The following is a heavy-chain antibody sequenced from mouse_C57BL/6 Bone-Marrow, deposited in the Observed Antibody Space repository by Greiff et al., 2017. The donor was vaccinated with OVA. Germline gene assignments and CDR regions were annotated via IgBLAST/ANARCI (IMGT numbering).Heavy chain of an antibody. CDR2: IDPANGNT. V-gene: IGHV14-3*01. CDR3: ARNYYDYDEGYYFDY. Sequence: EVQLVESVAELVRPGASVKLSCTASGFNIKNTYMHWVKQRPEQGLEWIGRIDPANGNTKYAPKFQGKATITADTSSNTAYLQLSSLTSEDTAIYYCARNYYDYDEGYYFDYWGQGTTLTVSS. J-gene: IGHJ2*01. CDR1: GFNIKNTY. D-gene: IGHD2-4*01.